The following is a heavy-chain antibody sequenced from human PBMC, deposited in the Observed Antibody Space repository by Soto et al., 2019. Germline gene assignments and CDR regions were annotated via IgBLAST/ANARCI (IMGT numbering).Heavy chain of an antibody. CDR3: AKARYDFWSGYPGAPYYYGMDV. CDR2: ISYDGSNK. CDR1: GFTFSSYG. J-gene: IGHJ6*02. Sequence: GGSLRLSCAASGFTFSSYGMHWVRQAPGKGLEWVAVISYDGSNKYYADSVKGRFTISRDNSKNTLYLQMNSLRAEDTAVYYCAKARYDFWSGYPGAPYYYGMDVWGQGTTVTVSS. D-gene: IGHD3-3*01. V-gene: IGHV3-30*18.